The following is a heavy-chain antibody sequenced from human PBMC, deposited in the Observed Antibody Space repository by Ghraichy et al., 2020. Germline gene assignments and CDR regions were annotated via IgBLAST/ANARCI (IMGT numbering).Heavy chain of an antibody. CDR1: GGSISSGGYS. J-gene: IGHJ3*01. Sequence: SETLSLTCVVTGGSISSGGYSWTWIRQPPGKGLEWIGYIYHSGSTYYNPALKSRVTMSVDRSKNQFSLNLNSVTAANTADYFCARGVSMAAGGDIFDVWGQGRMVNVSS. D-gene: IGHD6-13*01. CDR2: IYHSGST. CDR3: ARGVSMAAGGDIFDV. V-gene: IGHV4-30-2*01.